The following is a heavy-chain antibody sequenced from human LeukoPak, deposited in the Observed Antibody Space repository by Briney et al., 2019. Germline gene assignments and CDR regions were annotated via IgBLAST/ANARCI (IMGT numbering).Heavy chain of an antibody. CDR2: INHSGST. V-gene: IGHV4-34*01. D-gene: IGHD1-26*01. CDR1: GGSFSGYY. Sequence: PSETLSLTCAVYGGSFSGYYWSWIRQPPGKGLEWIGEINHSGSTNYNPSLKSRVTISVDTSKNQFSLKLSSVTAADTAVYYCARGGELLVLDWFDPWGQGTLVTVSS. J-gene: IGHJ5*02. CDR3: ARGGELLVLDWFDP.